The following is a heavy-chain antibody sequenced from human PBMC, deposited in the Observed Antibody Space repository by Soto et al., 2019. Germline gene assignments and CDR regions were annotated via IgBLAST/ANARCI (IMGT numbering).Heavy chain of an antibody. V-gene: IGHV5-10-1*01. CDR2: IDPSDSYT. Sequence: GESLKISCKGSGYSFTSYWISWVRQMPGKGLEWMGRIDPSDSYTNYSPSFQGHVTISADKSISTAYLQWSSLKASDTAMYYCARYSSSWYTDGYYYGMDVWGDGTTVTVSS. J-gene: IGHJ6*04. CDR3: ARYSSSWYTDGYYYGMDV. D-gene: IGHD6-13*01. CDR1: GYSFTSYW.